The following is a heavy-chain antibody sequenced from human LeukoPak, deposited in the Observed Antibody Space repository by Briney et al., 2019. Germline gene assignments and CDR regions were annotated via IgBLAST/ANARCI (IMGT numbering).Heavy chain of an antibody. CDR1: GGPISSYY. J-gene: IGHJ5*02. CDR3: ARGIAVAGNWFDP. Sequence: SETLSLTCTVSGGPISSYYCGWIRQPAGKGLEWIGRIYTSGSTNYNPSLKSRVTMSVDTSKNQFSLKLSSVTAADTAVYYCARGIAVAGNWFDPWGQGTLVTVSS. V-gene: IGHV4-4*07. CDR2: IYTSGST. D-gene: IGHD6-19*01.